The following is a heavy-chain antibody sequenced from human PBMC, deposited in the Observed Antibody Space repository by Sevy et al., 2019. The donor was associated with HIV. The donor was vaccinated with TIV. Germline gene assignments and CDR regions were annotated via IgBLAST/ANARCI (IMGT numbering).Heavy chain of an antibody. CDR1: GGSITSLY. Sequence: SETLSLTCTVSGGSITSLYWNWIRQLPGKGLEWIANIYYNGHITYNPSLKSLVTLSLDTSKNQFSLRLSSVTAADMAMYYCAGENAWGRGYSWGQGTLVTVSS. CDR2: IYYNGHI. J-gene: IGHJ4*02. CDR3: AGENAWGRGYS. V-gene: IGHV4-59*08. D-gene: IGHD1-26*01.